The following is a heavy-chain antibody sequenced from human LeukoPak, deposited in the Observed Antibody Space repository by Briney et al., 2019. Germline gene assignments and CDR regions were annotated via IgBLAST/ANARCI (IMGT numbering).Heavy chain of an antibody. J-gene: IGHJ4*02. V-gene: IGHV3-23*01. Sequence: GGSLRLSCAASGFTFSSYAMSWVRQAPGKGLEWVSAISGSGGSTYYADSVKGGFTISRDNSKNTLYLQMNSLRAEDTAVYYCAKDYNRITMIVVVNEPDYWGQGTLVTVSS. CDR2: ISGSGGST. D-gene: IGHD3-22*01. CDR3: AKDYNRITMIVVVNEPDY. CDR1: GFTFSSYA.